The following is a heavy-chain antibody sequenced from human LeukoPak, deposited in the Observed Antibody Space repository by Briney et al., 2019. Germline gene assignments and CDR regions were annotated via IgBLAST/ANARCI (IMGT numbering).Heavy chain of an antibody. J-gene: IGHJ5*02. Sequence: ASVKVSCKASGGTFSSYAISWVRQAPGQGLEWMGGIIPIFGTANYAQKFQGRVTITADESTSTAYMELSSLRSEDTAVYYCARDDLREYCSSTSRYTIPFGFDPWGQGTLVTVSS. CDR1: GGTFSSYA. CDR3: ARDDLREYCSSTSRYTIPFGFDP. D-gene: IGHD2-2*02. V-gene: IGHV1-69*13. CDR2: IIPIFGTA.